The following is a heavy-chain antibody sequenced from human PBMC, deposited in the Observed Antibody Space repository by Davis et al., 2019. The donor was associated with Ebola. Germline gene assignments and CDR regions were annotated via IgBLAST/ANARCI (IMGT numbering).Heavy chain of an antibody. D-gene: IGHD3-22*01. CDR2: INHDGSKT. Sequence: HTGGSLRLSCEGSGFTFSSYWMYWVRQVPGKGLVWVSRINHDGSKTTYADAVKGRFTISRDNAKNTLYLQMHSLRVEDTAIYYCAKGNYDSSGYWGYWFDPWGQGTQVTVSS. CDR1: GFTFSSYW. V-gene: IGHV3-74*03. CDR3: AKGNYDSSGYWGYWFDP. J-gene: IGHJ5*02.